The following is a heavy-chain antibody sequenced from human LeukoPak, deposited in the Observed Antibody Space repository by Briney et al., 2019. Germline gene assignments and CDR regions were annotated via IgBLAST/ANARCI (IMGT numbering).Heavy chain of an antibody. CDR1: GYTFTSYY. J-gene: IGHJ4*02. V-gene: IGHV1-46*01. D-gene: IGHD1-20*01. CDR2: INPSGGST. CDR3: ARDLNWNDEEDYFDY. Sequence: ASVKVSCKASGYTFTSYYMHWVRQAPGQGLEWMGIINPSGGSTSYAQKFQGRVTMTRDMSTSTVYMELSSLRSEDTAVYYCARDLNWNDEEDYFDYWGQGTLVTVSS.